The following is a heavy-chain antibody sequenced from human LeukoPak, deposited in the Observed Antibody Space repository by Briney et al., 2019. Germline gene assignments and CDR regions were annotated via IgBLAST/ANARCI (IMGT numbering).Heavy chain of an antibody. CDR2: ISSSGSTI. CDR3: AREDTYCSSTSCYGRWFDP. V-gene: IGHV3-11*04. D-gene: IGHD2-2*01. CDR1: GFTFRDDY. Sequence: PGGSLRLSCAASGFTFRDDYMSWIRQAPGKGLEWVSYISSSGSTIYYADSVKGRFTISRDNAKNSLYLQMNSLRAEDTAVYYCAREDTYCSSTSCYGRWFDPWGQGTLVSVSS. J-gene: IGHJ5*02.